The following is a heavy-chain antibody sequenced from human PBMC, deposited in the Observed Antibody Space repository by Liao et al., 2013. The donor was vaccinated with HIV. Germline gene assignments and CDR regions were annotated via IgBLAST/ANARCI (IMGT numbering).Heavy chain of an antibody. CDR3: ARAEPEMATTMYYYDS. J-gene: IGHJ4*02. V-gene: IGHV4-39*07. Sequence: QVQLLQWGGGLLRPSETLSLTCAVSGGSISSSSYYWGWIRQPPGKGLEWIGSVHYSGSTSYNPSLKSRVTISVDTSKNQFSLRLSSVTAADTAVYYCARAEPEMATTMYYYDSWGRGNPGHRLL. CDR1: GGSISSSSYY. CDR2: VHYSGST. D-gene: IGHD5-24*01.